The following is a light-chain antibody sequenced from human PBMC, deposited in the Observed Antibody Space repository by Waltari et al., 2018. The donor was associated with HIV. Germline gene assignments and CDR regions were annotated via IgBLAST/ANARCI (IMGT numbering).Light chain of an antibody. CDR3: QQYNDWPLT. CDR2: GAS. Sequence: EIVMTQSPATLSVSPGERVTVSCRASQTVSSSLAWYQQKPGQAPRLLIYGASTRATGNAARFSGSGSGTEVALTISSLQSEDFAVYYCQQYNDWPLTFGQGTKVEIK. CDR1: QTVSSS. J-gene: IGKJ1*01. V-gene: IGKV3-15*01.